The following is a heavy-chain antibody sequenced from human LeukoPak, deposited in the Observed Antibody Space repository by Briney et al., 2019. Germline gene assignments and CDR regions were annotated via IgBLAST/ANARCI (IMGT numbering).Heavy chain of an antibody. Sequence: SETLSLTCTVSGGSTSSYYWSWIRQPPGKGLEWIGYIYYSGSTNYNPSLKSRVTISVDTSKNQLSLKLSSVTAADTAVYYCARAYYDFWSGYSIDYYYYYYMDVWGKGTTVTVSS. CDR2: IYYSGST. J-gene: IGHJ6*03. V-gene: IGHV4-59*01. D-gene: IGHD3-3*01. CDR1: GGSTSSYY. CDR3: ARAYYDFWSGYSIDYYYYYYMDV.